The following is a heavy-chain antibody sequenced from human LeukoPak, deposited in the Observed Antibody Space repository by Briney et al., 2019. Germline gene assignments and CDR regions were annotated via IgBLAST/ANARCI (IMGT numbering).Heavy chain of an antibody. CDR2: ISSSSSYI. D-gene: IGHD4-23*01. V-gene: IGHV3-21*01. Sequence: TGGSLRLSCAASGFTFSSYSMNWVRQAPGKGLEWVSSISSSSSYIYYADSVKGRFTISRDNAKNSLYLQMNSLRAEDTAVYYCARAYGGNLRAFDIWGQGTMVTVSS. J-gene: IGHJ3*02. CDR3: ARAYGGNLRAFDI. CDR1: GFTFSSYS.